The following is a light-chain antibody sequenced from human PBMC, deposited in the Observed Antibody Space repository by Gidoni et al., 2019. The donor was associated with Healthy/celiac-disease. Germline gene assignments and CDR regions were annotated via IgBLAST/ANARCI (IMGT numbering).Light chain of an antibody. CDR1: SSDVGGYNY. CDR3: SSYTSSSTLAFWV. J-gene: IGLJ3*02. Sequence: QSALTQPVSVSGSPGQSITISCTGTSSDVGGYNYVSWYQQHPGKAPKLMIYDVSNRPSGVSNRFSGSKSGNTASLTISGLQAEDEADYYCSSYTSSSTLAFWVFGGGTKLTVL. V-gene: IGLV2-14*03. CDR2: DVS.